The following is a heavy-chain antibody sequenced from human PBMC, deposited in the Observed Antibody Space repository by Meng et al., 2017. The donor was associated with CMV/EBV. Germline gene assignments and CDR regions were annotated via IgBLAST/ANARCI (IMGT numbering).Heavy chain of an antibody. CDR3: AKIASDYYDSSGCFDY. D-gene: IGHD3-22*01. Sequence: GESLKISCAASGFTFSSYAMSWVRQAPRKGLEWVSAISGSGGSTYYADSVKGRFTISRDNSKNTLYLQMNSLRAEDTAVYYCAKIASDYYDSSGCFDYWGQGTLVTVSS. V-gene: IGHV3-23*01. CDR2: ISGSGGST. CDR1: GFTFSSYA. J-gene: IGHJ4*02.